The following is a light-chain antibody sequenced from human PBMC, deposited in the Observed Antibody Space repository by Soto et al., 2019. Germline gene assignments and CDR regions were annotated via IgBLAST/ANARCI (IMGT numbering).Light chain of an antibody. Sequence: QSALTQPRSVSGSPGQSVAISCTGTSSDIGGYNYVSWYQQHPGKAPKVMIYDVDKRPSGVPDRFSGSKSGNTASLTISDRQDEDEADYYCCSNAGRPDVFGTGTTLNVL. J-gene: IGLJ1*01. CDR1: SSDIGGYNY. CDR2: DVD. V-gene: IGLV2-11*01. CDR3: CSNAGRPDV.